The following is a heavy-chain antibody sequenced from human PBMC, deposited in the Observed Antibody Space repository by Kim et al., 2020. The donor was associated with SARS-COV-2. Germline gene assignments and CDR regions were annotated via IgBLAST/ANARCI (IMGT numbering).Heavy chain of an antibody. V-gene: IGHV4-39*01. D-gene: IGHD3-22*01. J-gene: IGHJ4*02. Sequence: SETLSLTCTVSGGSISSSSYYWGWIRQPPGKGLEWIGSIYYSGSTYYNPSLKSRVTISVDTSKNQFSLKLSSVTAADTAVYYPFTSYYYDSSGYYRDYWGQGTLVTVSS. CDR3: FTSYYYDSSGYYRDY. CDR2: IYYSGST. CDR1: GGSISSSSYY.